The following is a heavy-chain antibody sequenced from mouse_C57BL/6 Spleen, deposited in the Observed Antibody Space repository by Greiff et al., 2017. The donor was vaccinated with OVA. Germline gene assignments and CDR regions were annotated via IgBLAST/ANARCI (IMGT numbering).Heavy chain of an antibody. CDR2: IYPGGGYT. V-gene: IGHV1-63*01. Sequence: QVHVKQSGAELVRPGTSVKMSCKASGYTFTNYWIGWAKQRPGHGLEWIGDIYPGGGYTNYNEKFKGKATLTADKSSSTAYMQFSSLTSEDSAIYYCARYSNGAYYFDYWGQGTTLTVSS. D-gene: IGHD2-5*01. CDR1: GYTFTNYW. CDR3: ARYSNGAYYFDY. J-gene: IGHJ2*01.